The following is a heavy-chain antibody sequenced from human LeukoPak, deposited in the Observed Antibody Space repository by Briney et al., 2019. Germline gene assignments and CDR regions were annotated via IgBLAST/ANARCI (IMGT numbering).Heavy chain of an antibody. V-gene: IGHV3-20*04. CDR1: GFTFDDYG. J-gene: IGHJ4*02. CDR2: INWNGGST. D-gene: IGHD3-9*01. CDR3: ARDGGYYDILTGSIDY. Sequence: GGSLRLSCAASGFTFDDYGMSWVRQAPGKGLEWVSGINWNGGSTGYADSVKGRFTISRDNAKNSLYLQMNSLRAEDTAVYYCARDGGYYDILTGSIDYWGQGTLVTVSS.